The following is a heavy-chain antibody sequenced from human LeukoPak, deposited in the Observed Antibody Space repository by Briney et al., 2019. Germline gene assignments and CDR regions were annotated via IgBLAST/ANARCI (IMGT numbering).Heavy chain of an antibody. CDR2: IYTSGSTINNPSLKNT. D-gene: IGHD2-21*02. CDR1: GDSISSGSYN. Sequence: PSETLSLTCTVSGDSISSGSYNWTWIRQPAGKGLEWIGRIYTSGSTINNPSLKNTNYNPSLKSRLTMSVDRSKNQFSLKMTSVTAADTAMYYCARDTALWTFDIWGQGTMVTVSS. V-gene: IGHV4-61*02. J-gene: IGHJ3*02. CDR3: ARDTALWTFDI.